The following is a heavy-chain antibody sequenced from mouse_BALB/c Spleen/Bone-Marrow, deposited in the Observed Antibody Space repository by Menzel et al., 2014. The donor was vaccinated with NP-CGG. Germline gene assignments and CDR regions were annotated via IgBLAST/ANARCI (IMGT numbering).Heavy chain of an antibody. Sequence: QVQLQQSGAELVRPGTSVKMSCKASGYTFTNHYLGWVKQRPGHGLGWIGDIYPGGGYTNYNEEFKGKATLTADTSSSTAYMQLSGLTSEDSAVYFYARDSNFKDYFDYWGQGTTLTVSS. J-gene: IGHJ2*01. CDR1: GYTFTNHY. D-gene: IGHD2-5*01. V-gene: IGHV1-63*02. CDR2: IYPGGGYT. CDR3: ARDSNFKDYFDY.